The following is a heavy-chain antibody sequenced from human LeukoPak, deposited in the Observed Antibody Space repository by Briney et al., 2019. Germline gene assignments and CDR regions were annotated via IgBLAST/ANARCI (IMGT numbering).Heavy chain of an antibody. Sequence: SETLSLTCAVSGGSISSSNWWSWVRQPPGKGLEWIGEIYHSGSTNYNPSLKSRVTISVDKSKNQFSLKLSSVTAADTAVYYCASVSVWELATHTGGSFDYWGRGILVTVSS. CDR3: ASVSVWELATHTGGSFDY. D-gene: IGHD1-26*01. J-gene: IGHJ4*02. CDR1: GGSISSSNW. V-gene: IGHV4-4*02. CDR2: IYHSGST.